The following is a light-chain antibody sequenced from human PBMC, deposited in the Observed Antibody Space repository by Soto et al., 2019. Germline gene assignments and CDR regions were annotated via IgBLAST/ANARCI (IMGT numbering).Light chain of an antibody. J-gene: IGKJ1*01. CDR1: QGIGNY. V-gene: IGKV1-27*01. CDR2: AAS. Sequence: DIQMTQSPSSLSAFVGDRVTITCRASQGIGNYLAWYQQKPGKVPKVLIYAASTLQSGVTSRFRGSGSETEFTLTISSLQPEDVATYYCQKYNSAPWTFGQGTKMEIK. CDR3: QKYNSAPWT.